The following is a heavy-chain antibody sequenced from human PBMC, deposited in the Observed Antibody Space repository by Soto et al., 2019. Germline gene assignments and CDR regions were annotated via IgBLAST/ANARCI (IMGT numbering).Heavy chain of an antibody. CDR2: MNPNSGNT. CDR1: GYTFTSYD. CDR3: ARRGYSSSWYYYYYYGMDV. D-gene: IGHD6-13*01. V-gene: IGHV1-8*01. J-gene: IGHJ6*02. Sequence: QVQLVQSGAEVKKPGASVKVSCKASGYTFTSYDINWVRQATGQGLEWMGRMNPNSGNTGYAQKFQGRVTMTRNTSISTAYMELSSLRSEDTAVYYCARRGYSSSWYYYYYYGMDVWGQGTMVTVSS.